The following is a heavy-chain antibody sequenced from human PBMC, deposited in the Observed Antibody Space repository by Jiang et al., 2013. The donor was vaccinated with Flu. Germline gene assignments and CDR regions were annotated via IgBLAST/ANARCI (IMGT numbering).Heavy chain of an antibody. J-gene: IGHJ3*02. CDR3: ARDVITMIVVVERGNAFDI. V-gene: IGHV4-4*02. D-gene: IGHD3-22*01. CDR2: IYHSGST. CDR1: GGSISSSNW. Sequence: GSGLVKPSGTLSLTCAVSGGSISSSNWWSWVRQPPGKGLEWIGEIYHSGSTNYNPSLKSRVTISVDKSKNQFSLKLSSVTAADTAVYYCARDVITMIVVVERGNAFDIWGQGTMVTVSS.